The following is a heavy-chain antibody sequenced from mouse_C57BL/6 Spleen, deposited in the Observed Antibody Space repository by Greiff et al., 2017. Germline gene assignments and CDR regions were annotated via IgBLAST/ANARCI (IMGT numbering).Heavy chain of an antibody. CDR3: TTPLRRDVRDA. Sequence: EVQLQQSGAELVRPGASVKMSCTASGFNIKDYYMHWVKQRPEQGLEWIGRIDPEDGDTEYAPKFQGKATMTADTSSNTAYLQLSSLTSEYTAVYYCTTPLRRDVRDAGGKGPSVTVAS. V-gene: IGHV14-1*01. CDR1: GFNIKDYY. CDR2: IDPEDGDT. J-gene: IGHJ4*01. D-gene: IGHD2-12*01.